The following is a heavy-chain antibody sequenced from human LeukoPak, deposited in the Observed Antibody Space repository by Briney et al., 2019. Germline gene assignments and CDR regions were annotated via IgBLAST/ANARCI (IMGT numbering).Heavy chain of an antibody. J-gene: IGHJ6*04. D-gene: IGHD3-10*02. V-gene: IGHV3-9*01. CDR1: GFSFDDYA. CDR2: ISWNRRSI. Sequence: GGSLRLSCAASGFSFDDYAMHWVRQAPGRGLEWVSGISWNRRSIGYADSVKGRFTISRDNSKNTLYLRMNSLRPEDTAVYYCAELGITMIGGVWGKGTTVTISS. CDR3: AELGITMIGGV.